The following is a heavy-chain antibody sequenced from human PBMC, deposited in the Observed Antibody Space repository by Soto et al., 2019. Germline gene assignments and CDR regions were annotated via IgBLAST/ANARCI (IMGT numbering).Heavy chain of an antibody. CDR2: ILVDGRT. Sequence: LRLSCAASGFICSSYDMSWVRQAPGKGLEWVSTILVDGRTFYVDSVKGRLTISRDSSQNTVYLQMNSLTAGDTALYYCAKATATGGGAFDICGQGTMVTVSS. V-gene: IGHV3-23*01. CDR3: AKATATGGGAFDI. D-gene: IGHD2-8*02. J-gene: IGHJ3*02. CDR1: GFICSSYD.